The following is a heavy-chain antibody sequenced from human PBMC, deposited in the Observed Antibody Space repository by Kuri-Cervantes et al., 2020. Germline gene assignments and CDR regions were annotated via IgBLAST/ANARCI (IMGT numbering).Heavy chain of an antibody. J-gene: IGHJ6*02. CDR2: IIPIFGTA. V-gene: IGHV1-69*13. Sequence: SVKVSCKASGGTFSSYAISWVRQAPGQGLEWMGGIIPIFGTANYAQKFQGRVTITADESTSTAYMELSSLRSEDTAVYYCARAPHMVATIIGTTTTGGMDVWGQGTTVTVSS. CDR1: GGTFSSYA. CDR3: ARAPHMVATIIGTTTTGGMDV. D-gene: IGHD5-12*01.